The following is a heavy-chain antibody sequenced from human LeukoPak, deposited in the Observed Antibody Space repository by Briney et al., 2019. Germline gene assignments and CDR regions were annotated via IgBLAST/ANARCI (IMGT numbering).Heavy chain of an antibody. J-gene: IGHJ2*01. CDR2: IYYSGST. CDR3: ARDRDSDFWSGYYRPYWYFDL. CDR1: GGSISSYY. Sequence: SETLSLTCTVSGGSISSYYWSWIRQPPGKGLEWIGYIYYSGSTNYNPSLKSRVTISVDTSKNQFSLKLSSVTAADTAVYYCARDRDSDFWSGYYRPYWYFDLWGRGTLVTVSS. D-gene: IGHD3-3*01. V-gene: IGHV4-59*01.